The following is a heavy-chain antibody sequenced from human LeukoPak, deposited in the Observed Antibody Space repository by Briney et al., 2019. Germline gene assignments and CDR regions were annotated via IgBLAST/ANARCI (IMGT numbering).Heavy chain of an antibody. CDR1: GFTFSSYW. V-gene: IGHV3-7*01. D-gene: IGHD5-18*01. CDR2: IKQDGSEE. CDR3: ARGTA. J-gene: IGHJ6*04. Sequence: GGSLRLSCAVSGFTFSSYWMSWVRQAPGKGLEWVANIKQDGSEEYYVDSVKGRFTISRDNAKNSLYLQMNSLRAEDTAVYYCARGTAWGKGTTVTVSS.